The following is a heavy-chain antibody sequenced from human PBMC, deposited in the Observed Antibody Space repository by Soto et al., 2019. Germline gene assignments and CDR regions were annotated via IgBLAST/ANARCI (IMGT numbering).Heavy chain of an antibody. CDR1: GGSISNYY. D-gene: IGHD6-6*01. J-gene: IGHJ6*02. CDR3: ARDRRIAARPDYYFGMDV. Sequence: SETLSLTCTVSGGSISNYYWSWIRQPPGKGLEWIGNIYYSGSNNYNPSLKSRVTISVDTSKNQFSLKLSSVTAADTALYYCARDRRIAARPDYYFGMDVWGQGAMVTVS. V-gene: IGHV4-59*01. CDR2: IYYSGSN.